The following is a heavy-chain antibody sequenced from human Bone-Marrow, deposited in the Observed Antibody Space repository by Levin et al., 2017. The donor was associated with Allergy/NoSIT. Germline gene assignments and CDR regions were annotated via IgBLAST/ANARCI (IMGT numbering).Heavy chain of an antibody. CDR1: GGSISSGGYY. D-gene: IGHD2-2*01. Sequence: SETLSLTCTVSGGSISSGGYYWSWIRQHPGKGLEWIGYIYYSGSTYYNPSLKSRVTISVDTSKNQFSLKLSSVTAADTAVYYCARVWDGVVPAATNYFDYWGQGTLVTVSS. V-gene: IGHV4-31*03. J-gene: IGHJ4*02. CDR2: IYYSGST. CDR3: ARVWDGVVPAATNYFDY.